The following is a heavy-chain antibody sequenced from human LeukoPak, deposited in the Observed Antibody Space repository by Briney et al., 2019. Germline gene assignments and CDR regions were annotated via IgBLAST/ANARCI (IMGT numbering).Heavy chain of an antibody. V-gene: IGHV3-30-3*01. CDR2: ISYDGSNK. Sequence: GRSLRLSCAASGFTFSSYAMHWVRQAPGKGLEWVAVISYDGSNKYYADSVKGRFTISRDNSKNTLYLQMNSLRAEDTAVYYCARDVFLVPARPSGPDYWGQGTLVTVSS. J-gene: IGHJ4*02. CDR1: GFTFSSYA. CDR3: ARDVFLVPARPSGPDY. D-gene: IGHD2-2*01.